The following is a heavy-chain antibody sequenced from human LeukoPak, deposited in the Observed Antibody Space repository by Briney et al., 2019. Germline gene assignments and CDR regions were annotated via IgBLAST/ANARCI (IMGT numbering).Heavy chain of an antibody. J-gene: IGHJ3*02. D-gene: IGHD6-19*01. Sequence: KSSETLSLTCTVSGGSVSSGSYYWSWIRQPPGKGLEWIGYIYYSGSTNYNPSLKSRVTISVDTSKNQFSLKLSSVTAADTAVYYCASIAVAGWDAFDIWGQGTMVTVSS. CDR2: IYYSGST. CDR3: ASIAVAGWDAFDI. V-gene: IGHV4-61*01. CDR1: GGSVSSGSYY.